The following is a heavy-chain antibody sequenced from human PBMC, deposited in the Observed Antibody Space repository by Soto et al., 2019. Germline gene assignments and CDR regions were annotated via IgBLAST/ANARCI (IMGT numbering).Heavy chain of an antibody. V-gene: IGHV3-53*02. Sequence: EDQLVETGGGLIQPGGSLRLSCAASEISVSSNYMTWVRQAPGKGLEWVSVIYSVGDTYYADSVKGRFTISRDNSKNTLYLQMNNLRGEDTAVYYCARSHSRAWNWAFDIWGQGTMVTVSS. J-gene: IGHJ3*02. CDR3: ARSHSRAWNWAFDI. D-gene: IGHD6-19*01. CDR2: IYSVGDT. CDR1: EISVSSNY.